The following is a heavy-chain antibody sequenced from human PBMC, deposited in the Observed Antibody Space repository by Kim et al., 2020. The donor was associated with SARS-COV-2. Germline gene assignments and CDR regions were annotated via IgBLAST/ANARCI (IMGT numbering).Heavy chain of an antibody. CDR3: ARDRRGTMVRGVTYYYYYGMDV. D-gene: IGHD3-10*01. CDR1: GFTFSDYY. CDR2: ISSSSSYT. J-gene: IGHJ6*02. V-gene: IGHV3-11*06. Sequence: GGSLRLSCAASGFTFSDYYMSWIRQAPGKGLEWVSYISSSSSYTNYADSVKGRFTISRDNAKNSLYLQMNSLRAEDTAVYYCARDRRGTMVRGVTYYYYYGMDVWGQGTTVTVSS.